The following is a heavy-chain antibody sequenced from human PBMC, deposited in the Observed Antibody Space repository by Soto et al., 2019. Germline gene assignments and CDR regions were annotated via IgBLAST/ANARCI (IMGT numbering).Heavy chain of an antibody. D-gene: IGHD2-2*01. V-gene: IGHV3-23*01. J-gene: IGHJ2*01. Sequence: EVQLLESGGGFVQPGGSLRLSCAGSGFTFINYAMNWGRQAPGKGLEWVSSISGGGDAAFFPDSVRGRFTISRDNSTNTVTLQMNSLGVDDTAVYYCARKILGSTSRPNYWYFDLWGRGTLVTVSS. CDR3: ARKILGSTSRPNYWYFDL. CDR2: ISGGGDAA. CDR1: GFTFINYA.